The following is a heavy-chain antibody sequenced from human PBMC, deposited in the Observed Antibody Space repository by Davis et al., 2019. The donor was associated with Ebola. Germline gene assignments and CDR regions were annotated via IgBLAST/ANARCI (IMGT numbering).Heavy chain of an antibody. CDR3: ARHASLGGGTANYYYYGMDV. V-gene: IGHV5-51*01. CDR1: GYSFTSYW. CDR2: IYPGDSDT. Sequence: GESLKISCKGSGYSFTSYWIGWVRQMPGKGLEWMGIIYPGDSDTRYSPSFQGQVTISADKSISTAYLQWSSLKASDTAMYYCARHASLGGGTANYYYYGMDVWGQGTTVTVSS. J-gene: IGHJ6*02. D-gene: IGHD3-16*01.